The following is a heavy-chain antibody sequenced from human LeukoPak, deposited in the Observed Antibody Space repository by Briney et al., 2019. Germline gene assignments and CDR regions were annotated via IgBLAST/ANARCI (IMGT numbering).Heavy chain of an antibody. J-gene: IGHJ4*02. V-gene: IGHV4-30-4*01. Sequence: SETLSLSCTVSGGSISSGDYYWSWIRQPPGKGLEWIGYIYYSGSTYYNPSLKSRVTISVDTSKNQFSLKLSSVTAADTAVYYCARENYYDSSAYSDWGQGTLVTVSS. CDR2: IYYSGST. CDR1: GGSISSGDYY. D-gene: IGHD3-22*01. CDR3: ARENYYDSSAYSD.